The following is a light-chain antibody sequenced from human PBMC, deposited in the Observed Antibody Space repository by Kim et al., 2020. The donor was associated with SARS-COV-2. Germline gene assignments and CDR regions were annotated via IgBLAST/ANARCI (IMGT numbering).Light chain of an antibody. CDR2: GAS. Sequence: SPGESSTLSRRASQSVSSNLAWYQQKPGQAPRLLIYGASTRATGIPARFSGSGSGTEFTLTISSLQSEDFAVYYCQQYNNWPPWTFGQGTKVDIK. J-gene: IGKJ1*01. V-gene: IGKV3-15*01. CDR3: QQYNNWPPWT. CDR1: QSVSSN.